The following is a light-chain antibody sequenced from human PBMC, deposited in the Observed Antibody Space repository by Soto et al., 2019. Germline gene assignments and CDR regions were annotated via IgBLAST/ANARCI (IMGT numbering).Light chain of an antibody. CDR3: SSYTSTTALYA. CDR1: NSDIGAYNY. J-gene: IGLJ1*01. V-gene: IGLV2-14*03. Sequence: QSALTQPASVSGSPGQSITISCTGTNSDIGAYNYVSWYQQHPGKAPKLIISDVRNRPSGVSNRFSGSKSGNTASLTISGLQAEDEADYYCSSYTSTTALYAFGTGTKLTVL. CDR2: DVR.